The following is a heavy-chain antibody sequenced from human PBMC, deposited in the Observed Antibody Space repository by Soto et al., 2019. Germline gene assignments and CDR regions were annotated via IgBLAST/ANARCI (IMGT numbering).Heavy chain of an antibody. CDR1: VGSSSSSSYY. CDR2: IYYSGST. Sequence: SETLSLTCTVSVGSSSSSSYYWGWILQPPGKGLEWIGSIYYSGSTYYNPSLKSRVTISVDTSKNQFSLKLSSVTAADTAVYYCASGIGAARPGGYYYYYGMDVWGQGTTVTVSS. J-gene: IGHJ6*02. V-gene: IGHV4-39*01. CDR3: ASGIGAARPGGYYYYYGMDV. D-gene: IGHD6-6*01.